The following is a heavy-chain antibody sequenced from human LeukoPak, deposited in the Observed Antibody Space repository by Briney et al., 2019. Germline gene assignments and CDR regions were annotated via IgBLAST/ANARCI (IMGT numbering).Heavy chain of an antibody. CDR2: ISSSSSYI. CDR3: ATTPTAMGKFLFDT. D-gene: IGHD5-18*01. Sequence: PGGSLRLSCAASGFTFSSYSMNWVRQAPGKGLKWVSSISSSSSYIYYGDSVKGRFTIARANDKNSLYLQMTRLRAEDTAVYYWATTPTAMGKFLFDTWGQGTLVTVFS. J-gene: IGHJ4*02. V-gene: IGHV3-21*01. CDR1: GFTFSSYS.